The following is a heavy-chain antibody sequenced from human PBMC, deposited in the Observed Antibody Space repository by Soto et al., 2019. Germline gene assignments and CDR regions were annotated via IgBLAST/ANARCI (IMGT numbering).Heavy chain of an antibody. CDR2: IGTAGDT. CDR1: GFTFSSYD. V-gene: IGHV3-13*01. Sequence: GSLRLSCAASGFTFSSYDMHWVRQATGKGLEWVSAIGTAGDTYYPGSVKGRFTISRENAKNSLYLQMNSLRAGDTAVYYCARGGYGDGWYYFDYWGQGTLVTVSS. J-gene: IGHJ4*02. D-gene: IGHD4-17*01. CDR3: ARGGYGDGWYYFDY.